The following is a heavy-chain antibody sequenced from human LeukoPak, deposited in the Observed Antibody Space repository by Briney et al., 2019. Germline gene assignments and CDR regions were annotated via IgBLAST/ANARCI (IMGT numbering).Heavy chain of an antibody. D-gene: IGHD6-19*01. CDR3: ARLSSGDAPY. CDR2: INPNSGGT. Sequence: ASVKVSCKTSGYTFTGYYIHWVRQAPGQGLEWIGWINPNSGGTNLAQNHQGRGTMNRDASINTAYMELSSLRSDDTAVYYCARLSSGDAPYWGRGALVTVCS. J-gene: IGHJ4*02. CDR1: GYTFTGYY. V-gene: IGHV1-2*02.